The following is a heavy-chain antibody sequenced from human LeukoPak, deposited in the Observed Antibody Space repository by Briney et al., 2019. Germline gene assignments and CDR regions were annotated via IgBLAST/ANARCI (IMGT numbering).Heavy chain of an antibody. CDR1: GYTFTSYY. CDR3: ARALTALVVVAAKGGYFDY. D-gene: IGHD2-15*01. Sequence: GASVKVSCKASGYTFTSYYMHWVRQAPGQGLEWMGIINPSGGSTSYAQKFQGRVTMTRDMSTSTVYMELSSLRSEDTAVYYCARALTALVVVAAKGGYFDYWGQGTLVTVSS. J-gene: IGHJ4*02. V-gene: IGHV1-46*01. CDR2: INPSGGST.